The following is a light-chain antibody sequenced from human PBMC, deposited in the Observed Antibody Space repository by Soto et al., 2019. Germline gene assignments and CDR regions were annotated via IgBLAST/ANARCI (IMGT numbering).Light chain of an antibody. CDR1: QSISSW. J-gene: IGKJ1*01. CDR2: KAS. CDR3: QQYNSWGT. Sequence: DIQMTQSPSTMSESVGDRVTITCRASQSISSWLAWYQQKPGKAPKLLIYKASSVESGVPSRFSCSGSEKEFPLTISSLQPDDFATYYRQQYNSWGTFGQGTKVEIK. V-gene: IGKV1-5*03.